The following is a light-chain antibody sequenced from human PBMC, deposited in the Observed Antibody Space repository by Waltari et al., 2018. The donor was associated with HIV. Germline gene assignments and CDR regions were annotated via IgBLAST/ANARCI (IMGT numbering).Light chain of an antibody. CDR2: NLD. J-gene: IGLJ3*02. Sequence: QSALTPPSSVSGSPGRAPTLSCPGNAHGVTTYTLVHWYQQQPDKPPQLIIYNLDTRPAGVSYRFSGSKSGNTASLTISGLQAEDEAYYYCSSYRNNYVLVFGGGTKLTVL. V-gene: IGLV2-14*02. CDR3: SSYRNNYVLV. CDR1: AHGVTTYTL.